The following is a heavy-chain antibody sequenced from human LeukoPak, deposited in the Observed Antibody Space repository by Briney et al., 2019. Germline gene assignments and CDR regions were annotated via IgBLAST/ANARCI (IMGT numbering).Heavy chain of an antibody. Sequence: GGSLRLSCAASGFTFRTYWMSWVRQAPGKGLEWVANIKQDGSEEYYADSVKGRFTISRDNAKNSLYLQMNSLRAEDTAVYYCGRDSTRYYDSSGYKYWGQGTLVTVSS. CDR1: GFTFRTYW. D-gene: IGHD3-22*01. CDR3: GRDSTRYYDSSGYKY. CDR2: IKQDGSEE. V-gene: IGHV3-7*03. J-gene: IGHJ4*02.